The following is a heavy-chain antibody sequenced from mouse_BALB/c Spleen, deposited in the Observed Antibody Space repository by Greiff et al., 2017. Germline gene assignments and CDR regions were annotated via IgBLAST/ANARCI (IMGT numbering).Heavy chain of an antibody. CDR2: ISYSGST. J-gene: IGHJ1*01. CDR1: GYSITSDYA. Sequence: VQLQQSGPGLVKPSQSLSLTCTVTGYSITSDYAWNWIRQFPGNKLEWMGYISYSGSTSYNPSLKSRISITRDTSKNQFFLQLNSVTTEDTATYYCARGNWDWYFDVWGAGTTVTVSS. D-gene: IGHD4-1*01. CDR3: ARGNWDWYFDV. V-gene: IGHV3-2*02.